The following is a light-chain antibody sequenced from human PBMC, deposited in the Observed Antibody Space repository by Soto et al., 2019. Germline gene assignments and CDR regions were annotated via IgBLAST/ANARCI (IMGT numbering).Light chain of an antibody. CDR1: TSNIGTNA. V-gene: IGLV1-44*01. CDR2: TNN. Sequence: QSVLTQPPSASGTPGQRVTVSCSGSTSNIGTNAVNWFQHLPGTAPKLLIYTNNQRPSGVPDRFSGSKSGNTASLTISGLQAEDEADYSCFSYAGSRVFGGGTKVTVL. CDR3: FSYAGSRV. J-gene: IGLJ2*01.